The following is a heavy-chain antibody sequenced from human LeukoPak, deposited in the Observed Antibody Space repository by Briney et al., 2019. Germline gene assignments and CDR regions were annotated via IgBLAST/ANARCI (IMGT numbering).Heavy chain of an antibody. CDR3: AREHCSSTSCYGTFDY. Sequence: PSETLSLTCAVYGGSFSGYYWSWIRQPPGKGLEWIGEINHSRSTNYNPSLKSRVTVSVDTSKNPFSLKLSSVTAADTAVYYCAREHCSSTSCYGTFDYWGQGTLVTVSS. J-gene: IGHJ4*02. D-gene: IGHD2-2*01. V-gene: IGHV4-34*01. CDR1: GGSFSGYY. CDR2: INHSRST.